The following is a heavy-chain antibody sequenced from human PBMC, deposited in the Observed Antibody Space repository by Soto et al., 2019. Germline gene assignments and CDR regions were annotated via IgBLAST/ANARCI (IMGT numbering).Heavy chain of an antibody. CDR3: ARVAH. CDR1: GVPCSRGT. V-gene: IGHV3-21*01. CDR2: ISSASSET. Sequence: PGGPLALACDAAGVPCSRGTMNYVSPVPGKGVEWVASISSASSETWYADSVKGRFIISRDNAQNSLFLQMNTLRFEDSAIYDCARVAHWGWGTQVTVSS. J-gene: IGHJ4*02.